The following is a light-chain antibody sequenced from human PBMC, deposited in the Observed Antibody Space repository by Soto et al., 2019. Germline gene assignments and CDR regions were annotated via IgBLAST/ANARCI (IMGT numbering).Light chain of an antibody. CDR1: QSVGNF. V-gene: IGKV3-11*01. J-gene: IGKJ4*01. Sequence: EIVLTQSPATLSLSPGERATLSCRASQSVGNFIAWYQQKPGQAPRLLIYDTSNRFTGIPARFSGSGSGTDFTLTINRLESDDSAFFCWQQRSAWPLTFGGGTRVEIK. CDR3: QQRSAWPLT. CDR2: DTS.